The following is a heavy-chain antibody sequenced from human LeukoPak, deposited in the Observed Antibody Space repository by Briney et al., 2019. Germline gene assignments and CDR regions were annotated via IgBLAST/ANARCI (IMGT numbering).Heavy chain of an antibody. D-gene: IGHD5-18*01. CDR3: AGYTSGYWYFDL. J-gene: IGHJ2*01. CDR1: GFTFRLYA. V-gene: IGHV3-23*01. Sequence: GALRLSCAASGFTFRLYAMTWVRQAPGKGLEWVSAISGNADTTYYADSVKGRFTISRDNSKNTLFLQMNNLRAEDTALYYCAGYTSGYWYFDLWGRGTLVTVSS. CDR2: ISGNADTT.